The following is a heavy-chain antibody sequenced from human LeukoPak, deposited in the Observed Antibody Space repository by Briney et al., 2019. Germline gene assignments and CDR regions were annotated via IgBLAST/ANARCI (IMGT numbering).Heavy chain of an antibody. J-gene: IGHJ4*02. Sequence: GGSLRLSCAASGFTFSSYAMHWVRQAPGKGLEWVAVISYDGSNKYYADSVKGRFTISRDNSKNTLYLQMNSLRAEDTAVYYCASARRGSSGWPFDYWGQGTLVTVSS. CDR2: ISYDGSNK. CDR3: ASARRGSSGWPFDY. D-gene: IGHD6-19*01. CDR1: GFTFSSYA. V-gene: IGHV3-30*14.